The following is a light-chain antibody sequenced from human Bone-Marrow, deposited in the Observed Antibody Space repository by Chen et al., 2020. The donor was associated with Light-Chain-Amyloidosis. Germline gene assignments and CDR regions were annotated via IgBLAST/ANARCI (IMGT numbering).Light chain of an antibody. V-gene: IGLV3-25*03. CDR1: DLPTKY. J-gene: IGLJ2*01. CDR2: RDT. Sequence: YELTQPPSVSVSPGQTARITCSGDDLPTKYAYWYQQKPGQAPVLVIHRDTERPSGISGRFSGSSSGTTATLTISGVQAEDEADYHCQSADSSGTYEVIFGGGTKLTVL. CDR3: QSADSSGTYEVI.